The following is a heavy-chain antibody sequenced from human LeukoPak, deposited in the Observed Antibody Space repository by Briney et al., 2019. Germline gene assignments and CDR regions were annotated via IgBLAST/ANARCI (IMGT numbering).Heavy chain of an antibody. CDR3: AKGYSSGWDDAFDI. J-gene: IGHJ3*02. CDR1: GFTFDDYA. D-gene: IGHD6-19*01. V-gene: IGHV3-9*01. Sequence: PGGSLRLFCAASGFTFDDYAMHWVRQAPGKGLEWGSGISWNSGSIGYADSVKGRFTISRDNAKNSLYLQMNSLRAEDTALYYCAKGYSSGWDDAFDIWGQGTMVTVSS. CDR2: ISWNSGSI.